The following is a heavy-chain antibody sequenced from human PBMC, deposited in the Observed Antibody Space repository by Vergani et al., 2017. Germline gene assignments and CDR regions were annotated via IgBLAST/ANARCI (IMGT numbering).Heavy chain of an antibody. V-gene: IGHV4-39*01. CDR2: IYYSGST. Sequence: QLQLQESGPGLVKPSETLSLTCTVSGGSISSSSYYWGWIRQPPGKGLEWIGSIYYSGSTYYNPSLKSRVTISVATSKNQFSLKLSSVTAADTAVYYCARTAIAAAGIIDYWGQGTLVTVSS. CDR3: ARTAIAAAGIIDY. CDR1: GGSISSSSYY. D-gene: IGHD6-13*01. J-gene: IGHJ4*02.